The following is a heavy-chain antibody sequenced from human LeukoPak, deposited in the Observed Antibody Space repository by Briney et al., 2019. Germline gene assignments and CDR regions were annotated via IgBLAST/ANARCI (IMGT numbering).Heavy chain of an antibody. CDR3: VGSTGYLYYFDY. V-gene: IGHV5-51*01. J-gene: IGHJ4*02. Sequence: GESLKISCKASGYMFTGYCIGWVRQMPGKGLEWMGIIYPGHSNTRYSPSFQGQVTISADESISTAYLQWSSLEASDTAIYYCVGSTGYLYYFDYWGQGTLVTVSS. CDR2: IYPGHSNT. CDR1: GYMFTGYC. D-gene: IGHD3-9*01.